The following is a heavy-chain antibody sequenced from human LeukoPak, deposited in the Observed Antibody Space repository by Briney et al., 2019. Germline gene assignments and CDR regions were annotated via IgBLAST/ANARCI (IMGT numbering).Heavy chain of an antibody. D-gene: IGHD3-22*01. J-gene: IGHJ5*02. CDR2: INHSGST. V-gene: IGHV4-34*01. CDR1: GFTFSTYW. CDR3: AREGYDSSGYHNWFDP. Sequence: GSLRLSCSASGFTFSTYWMSWIRQPPGKGLEWIGEINHSGSTNYNPSLKSRVTISVDTSKNQFSLKLSSVTAADTAVYYCAREGYDSSGYHNWFDPWGQGTLVTVSS.